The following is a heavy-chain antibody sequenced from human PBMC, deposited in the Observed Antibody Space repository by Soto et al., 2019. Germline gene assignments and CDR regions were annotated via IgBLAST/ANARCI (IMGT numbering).Heavy chain of an antibody. J-gene: IGHJ5*02. CDR3: ARETKLWSYWFDP. CDR1: GGSISSDSYY. Sequence: PSETLSLTCTVSGGSISSDSYYWGWIRQSPEKGLEWIASISYSGSTYYNPTLKSRLIISVDTSKSQFSLKLRSVTAADTAVYYCARETKLWSYWFDPWGQGTLVTVSS. V-gene: IGHV4-39*02. CDR2: ISYSGST. D-gene: IGHD1-1*01.